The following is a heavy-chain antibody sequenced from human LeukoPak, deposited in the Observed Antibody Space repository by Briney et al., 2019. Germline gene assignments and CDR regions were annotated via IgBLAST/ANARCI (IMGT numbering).Heavy chain of an antibody. CDR1: GFTFSSYA. CDR3: AKDQAYGPYFDY. Sequence: GGSLRLSCAASGFTFSSYAMSWARQAPGKGLEWVSAISGSGGSTYYADSVKGRFTISRDNSKNTLYLQMNSLRAEDTAVYYCAKDQAYGPYFDYWGQGTLVTVSS. J-gene: IGHJ4*02. CDR2: ISGSGGST. V-gene: IGHV3-23*01. D-gene: IGHD4-17*01.